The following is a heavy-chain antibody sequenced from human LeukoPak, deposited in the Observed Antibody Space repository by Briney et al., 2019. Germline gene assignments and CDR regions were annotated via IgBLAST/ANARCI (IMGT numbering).Heavy chain of an antibody. Sequence: SETLSLTCAVYGGSFSGYYWSWIRQPPGKGLEWIGEINHSGSTNYNPSPKSRVTISVDTSKNQFSLKLSSVTAADTAVYYCARGPRWLRSHFDYWGQGTLVTVSS. V-gene: IGHV4-34*01. CDR2: INHSGST. J-gene: IGHJ4*02. CDR1: GGSFSGYY. D-gene: IGHD5-12*01. CDR3: ARGPRWLRSHFDY.